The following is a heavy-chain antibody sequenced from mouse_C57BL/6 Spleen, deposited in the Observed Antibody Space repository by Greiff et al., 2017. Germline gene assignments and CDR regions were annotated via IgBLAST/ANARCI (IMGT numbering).Heavy chain of an antibody. CDR3: AREGDYEGWYFDV. D-gene: IGHD2-4*01. CDR2: LNPSSGYP. V-gene: IGHV1-7*01. CDR1: GYTFTSYW. J-gene: IGHJ1*03. Sequence: QVQLQQSGAELAKPGASVKLSCKASGYTFTSYWMHWVKQRPGQGLEWIGYLNPSSGYPKYNQKFKDKATLTADKSSRTAYMQLSSLTYEDSAVDYCAREGDYEGWYFDVGGTGTTVTVSS.